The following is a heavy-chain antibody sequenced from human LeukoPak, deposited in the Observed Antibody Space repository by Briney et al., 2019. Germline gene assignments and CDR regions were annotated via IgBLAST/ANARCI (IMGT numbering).Heavy chain of an antibody. Sequence: PGRSLRLSCAASGFTVSSNDMSWVRQAPGKGLEWVSVIYSGGSTYYTDSVEGRFTISRHNSKNTLYLQMNSLRAEDTAVYYCARDQGSRWFYFDYWGQGTLVTVSS. J-gene: IGHJ4*02. CDR1: GFTVSSND. CDR3: ARDQGSRWFYFDY. CDR2: IYSGGST. D-gene: IGHD6-13*01. V-gene: IGHV3-53*04.